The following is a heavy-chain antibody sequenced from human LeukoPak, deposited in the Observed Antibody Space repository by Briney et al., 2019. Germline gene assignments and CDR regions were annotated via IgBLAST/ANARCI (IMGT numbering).Heavy chain of an antibody. CDR2: INHSGST. Sequence: SETLSLTCAVYGGSFSGYCWSWIRQPPGKGLEWIGEINHSGSTNYNPSLKSRVTISVDTSKNQFSLKLSSVTAADTAVYYCARHKRITIFGVVIHDAFDIWGQGTMVTVSS. CDR3: ARHKRITIFGVVIHDAFDI. CDR1: GGSFSGYC. D-gene: IGHD3-3*01. J-gene: IGHJ3*02. V-gene: IGHV4-34*01.